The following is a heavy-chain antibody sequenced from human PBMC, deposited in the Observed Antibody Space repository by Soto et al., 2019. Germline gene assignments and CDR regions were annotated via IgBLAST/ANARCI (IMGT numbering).Heavy chain of an antibody. D-gene: IGHD4-17*01. J-gene: IGHJ3*02. CDR3: ARHGAYGRAFDI. Sequence: QPPQKRMNCIVYFAYTGNTNYNPALKSRVSISVDTSNNQLSLKLSSVTAADTAVYYCARHGAYGRAFDIWGQGTMVTVSS. CDR2: FAYTGNT. V-gene: IGHV4-59*08.